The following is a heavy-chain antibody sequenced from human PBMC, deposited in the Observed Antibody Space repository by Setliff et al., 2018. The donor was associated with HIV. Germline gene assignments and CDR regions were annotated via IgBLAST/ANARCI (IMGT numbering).Heavy chain of an antibody. J-gene: IGHJ5*02. CDR3: ARSTVGAGASFP. CDR1: GDSINTHY. Sequence: PSETLSLTCTVSGDSINTHYWSWIRQPPGKGLEWIGCISHSGNTNFNPSLKSRVTLSLDTSKNQFSLRLTSLTAADTAIYYCARSTVGAGASFPWGRGILVTVSS. D-gene: IGHD1-26*01. CDR2: ISHSGNT. V-gene: IGHV4-59*11.